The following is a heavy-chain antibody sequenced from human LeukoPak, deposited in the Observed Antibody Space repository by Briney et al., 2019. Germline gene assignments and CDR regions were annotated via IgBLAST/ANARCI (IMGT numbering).Heavy chain of an antibody. CDR3: ARRVSATRWFDP. CDR1: GFTSSSYW. Sequence: PGESLRLSCAASGFTSSSYWMHWVRQAPGKGLVWVSRINSDGSTTNYADSVKGRFTISRDNAENTLYLQMNSLRVDDTAVYYCARRVSATRWFDPWGQGTLVTVSS. D-gene: IGHD2-15*01. V-gene: IGHV3-74*01. J-gene: IGHJ5*02. CDR2: INSDGSTT.